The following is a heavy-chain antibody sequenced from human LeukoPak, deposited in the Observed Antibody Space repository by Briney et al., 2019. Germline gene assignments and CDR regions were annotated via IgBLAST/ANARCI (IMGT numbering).Heavy chain of an antibody. V-gene: IGHV4-38-2*02. CDR2: SYHSGST. CDR1: GYSISSGYY. J-gene: IGHJ4*02. Sequence: SETLSLTCTVSGYSISSGYYWGWIRQPPGKGLEWIGSSYHSGSTYYNPSLKSRVTISVDTSKNQFSLKLSSVTAADTAVYYCARDLSGDYYGSGSYFDWGQGTLVTVSS. D-gene: IGHD3-10*01. CDR3: ARDLSGDYYGSGSYFD.